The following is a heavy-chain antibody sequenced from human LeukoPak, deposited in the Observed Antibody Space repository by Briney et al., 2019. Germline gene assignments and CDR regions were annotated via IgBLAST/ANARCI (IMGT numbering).Heavy chain of an antibody. CDR3: ARDPNVVIVSASCFDY. Sequence: GGSLRLSCAASGLTFSSYNMNWVRQAPGKGLEWVSSISTSSSYMYYADSVKGRFTVSRDNAKNSVYLQMNSLRAEDTAVYYCARDPNVVIVSASCFDYWGQGTLVTVSS. J-gene: IGHJ4*02. CDR1: GLTFSSYN. V-gene: IGHV3-21*01. D-gene: IGHD2-15*01. CDR2: ISTSSSYM.